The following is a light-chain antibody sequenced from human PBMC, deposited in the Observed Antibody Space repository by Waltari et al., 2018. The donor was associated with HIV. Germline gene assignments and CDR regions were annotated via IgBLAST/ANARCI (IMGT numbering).Light chain of an antibody. Sequence: NFILTQTHSVSASPGETVIISCTRSSGSIASNYVHWSQQHPGAPPPTIIYEDNQRSAGVPDRFSGSIATSSNSASLPISGLKTEDEADYYCQSFNDNNEWVFGRGTKVTVL. J-gene: IGLJ3*02. CDR1: SGSIASNY. CDR3: QSFNDNNEWV. CDR2: EDN. V-gene: IGLV6-57*01.